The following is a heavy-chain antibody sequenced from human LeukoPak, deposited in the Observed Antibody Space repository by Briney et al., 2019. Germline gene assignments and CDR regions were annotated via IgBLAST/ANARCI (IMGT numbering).Heavy chain of an antibody. D-gene: IGHD3-10*01. CDR3: ARHRGPFDY. CDR2: THYSGST. V-gene: IGHV4-30-4*01. Sequence: SETLSLTCTVSGGSISSGDYYWTWIRQPPGKGLEWIGYTHYSGSTFYNPSLKSQITISVDMSKNQFSLKLSSVTAADTAVYYCARHRGPFDYWGQGTLVTVST. J-gene: IGHJ4*02. CDR1: GGSISSGDYY.